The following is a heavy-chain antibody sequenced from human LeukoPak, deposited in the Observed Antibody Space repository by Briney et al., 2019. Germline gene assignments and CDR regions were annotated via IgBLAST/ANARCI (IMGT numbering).Heavy chain of an antibody. CDR3: ARHPNSNWDY. Sequence: GGSLRLSCEGSAFIFSGHWMNWVRQTPGKGLEWVASIKEDGSERQYVDSVKGRFTISRDNAKNSLYLQMNSLRAEDTAVYYCARHPNSNWDYWGQGTLVTVSS. V-gene: IGHV3-7*01. CDR1: AFIFSGHW. CDR2: IKEDGSER. J-gene: IGHJ4*02. D-gene: IGHD6-13*01.